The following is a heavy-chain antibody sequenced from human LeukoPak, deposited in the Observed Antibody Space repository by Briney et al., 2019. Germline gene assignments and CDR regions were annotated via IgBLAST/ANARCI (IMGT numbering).Heavy chain of an antibody. J-gene: IGHJ4*02. V-gene: IGHV4-59*01. D-gene: IGHD6-13*01. CDR2: IYYSGST. Sequence: SETLSLTCTVSGGSISSYYWSWIRQPPGKGLEWIGYIYYSGSTNYNPSLKSRVTISVDTFKNQFSLKLSSVTAADTAVYYCARGTYSSSWHYWGQGTLVTVSS. CDR3: ARGTYSSSWHY. CDR1: GGSISSYY.